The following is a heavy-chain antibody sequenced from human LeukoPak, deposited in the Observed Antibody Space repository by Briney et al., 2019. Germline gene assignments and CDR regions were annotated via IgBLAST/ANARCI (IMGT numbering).Heavy chain of an antibody. CDR1: GGSISSGSYY. CDR3: ARDGYYYDSSGYYTPGY. J-gene: IGHJ4*02. D-gene: IGHD3-22*01. Sequence: PSQTLSLTCTVSGGSISSGSYYWSWIRQPAGKGLEWIGRIYTRGSTNYNPSLKSRVTISVDTSKNQFSLKLSSVTAADTAVYYCARDGYYYDSSGYYTPGYWGQGTLVTVSS. V-gene: IGHV4-61*02. CDR2: IYTRGST.